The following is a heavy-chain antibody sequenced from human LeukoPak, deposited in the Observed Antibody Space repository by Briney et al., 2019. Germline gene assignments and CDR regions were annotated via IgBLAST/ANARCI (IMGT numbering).Heavy chain of an antibody. CDR1: GYTLTELC. CDR3: ATGVSYCTNGVCYTKFDP. CDR2: FDPEDGET. D-gene: IGHD2-8*01. Sequence: SVKVSCKVSGYTLTELCMHWVRQAPGKGLEWGGGFDPEDGETIYAQKYQGRVTRTEETSTDTAYMELSSLRSEDTAVYYCATGVSYCTNGVCYTKFDPWGQGTLVTVSS. V-gene: IGHV1-24*01. J-gene: IGHJ5*02.